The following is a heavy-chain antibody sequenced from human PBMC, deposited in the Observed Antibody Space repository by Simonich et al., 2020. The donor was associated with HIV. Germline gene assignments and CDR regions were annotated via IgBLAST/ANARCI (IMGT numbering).Heavy chain of an antibody. CDR3: AREGAMIEEAFDV. V-gene: IGHV7-4-1*02. Sequence: QVQLVQSGAEVKKPGASVKVSCKASGYTFTSYGISGVRQAPGQGLEWMGRISTDTGKPTYAQAFTGRFVFSLYTSVSTAYLQISSLKAEDTAVYYCAREGAMIEEAFDVWGQGTVVTVSS. CDR2: ISTDTGKP. D-gene: IGHD1-26*01. CDR1: GYTFTSYG. J-gene: IGHJ3*01.